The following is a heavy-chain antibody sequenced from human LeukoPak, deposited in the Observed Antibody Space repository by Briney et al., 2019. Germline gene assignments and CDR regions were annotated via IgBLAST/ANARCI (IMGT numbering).Heavy chain of an antibody. CDR1: GGSISDSTYY. Sequence: PSETLSLTCTVPGGSISDSTYYWGWIRQPPGEGLEWIGTIYYSGSTYYNPSLRSRVTISVDTSKDQFSLKLSSVTAADTAVYYCARDRSPVGATLWGQGTLVTVSS. CDR2: IYYSGST. J-gene: IGHJ4*02. V-gene: IGHV4-39*07. D-gene: IGHD1-26*01. CDR3: ARDRSPVGATL.